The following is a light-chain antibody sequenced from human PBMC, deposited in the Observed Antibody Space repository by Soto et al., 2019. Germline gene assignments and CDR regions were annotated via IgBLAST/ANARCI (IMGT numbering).Light chain of an antibody. Sequence: EIVRPQSPASLSVSPEYRATLSCRASQSVSNNYLAWYQQKPGQAPRLLIYGASNRATGIPDRFSGSGSGTDFTLTINSLQPDDFATYYCQQYSVYWTFGQGTKVDI. CDR3: QQYSVYWT. J-gene: IGKJ1*01. CDR2: GAS. CDR1: QSVSNNY. V-gene: IGKV3-20*01.